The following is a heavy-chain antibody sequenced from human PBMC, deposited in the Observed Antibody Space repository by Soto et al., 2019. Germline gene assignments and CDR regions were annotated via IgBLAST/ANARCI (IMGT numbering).Heavy chain of an antibody. D-gene: IGHD1-26*01. CDR1: GGSISSAY. Sequence: KTSETLSLTCSVSGGSISSAYWSWIRQPPGKGLEWIAYIDYSGSTHPNPSLKGRVTMSLDTSKNQFSLKLSSVTASDTAVYFCAKHSGHYDFDSWGQGTRVTVSS. J-gene: IGHJ4*02. CDR3: AKHSGHYDFDS. V-gene: IGHV4-59*01. CDR2: IDYSGST.